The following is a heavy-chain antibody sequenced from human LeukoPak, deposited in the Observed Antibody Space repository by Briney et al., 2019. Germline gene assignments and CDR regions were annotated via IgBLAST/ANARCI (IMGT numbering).Heavy chain of an antibody. J-gene: IGHJ1*01. D-gene: IGHD3-22*01. CDR2: ISYDGSNK. CDR3: ANGGYYYDSSGYRIFGLGYFQH. Sequence: PGRSLRLSCAVSGFTFSSYGMHWVRQAPGKGLEWVAVISYDGSNKCYADSVKGRFTISRDNSKNTLYLQMNSLRAEDTAVYYCANGGYYYDSSGYRIFGLGYFQHWGQGTLVTVSS. V-gene: IGHV3-30*18. CDR1: GFTFSSYG.